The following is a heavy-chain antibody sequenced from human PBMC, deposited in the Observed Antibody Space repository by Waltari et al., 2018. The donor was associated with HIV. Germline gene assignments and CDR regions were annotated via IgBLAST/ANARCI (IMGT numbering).Heavy chain of an antibody. Sequence: EVQLVESGGGLVQPGGSLRLSCAASGFSFSMYWMTWVRQAPGRGREGVDNISHHGSAKYYVDSVMGRFTISRDNAKNLLYLQMNSLRAEDTAVYYCSKYAADESGPRGAFDIWGQGTMVTVSS. CDR1: GFSFSMYW. CDR3: SKYAADESGPRGAFDI. CDR2: ISHHGSAK. V-gene: IGHV3-7*01. J-gene: IGHJ3*02. D-gene: IGHD2-15*01.